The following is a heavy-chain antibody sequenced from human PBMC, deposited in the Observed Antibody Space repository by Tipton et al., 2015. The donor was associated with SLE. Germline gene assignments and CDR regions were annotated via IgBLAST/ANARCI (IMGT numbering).Heavy chain of an antibody. J-gene: IGHJ4*02. CDR2: IKSKTDGGTT. Sequence: SLRLSCVASGFTFSNAWMSWVRQAPGKGLEWVGRIKSKTDGGTTDYAAPVKGRFTISRDDSKNTLYLQMNSLKTEDTAVYYCTSRPGSGSLDYWGQGTLVTVSS. CDR1: GFTFSNAW. D-gene: IGHD3-10*01. V-gene: IGHV3-15*01. CDR3: TSRPGSGSLDY.